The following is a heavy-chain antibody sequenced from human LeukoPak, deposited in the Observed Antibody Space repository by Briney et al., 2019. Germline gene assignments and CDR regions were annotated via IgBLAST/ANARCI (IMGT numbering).Heavy chain of an antibody. V-gene: IGHV3-53*01. CDR1: GLTVSSNY. CDR2: IYSGGRT. J-gene: IGHJ4*02. CDR3: ARGEGLFDY. Sequence: GGSLRLSCAASGLTVSSNYMSWVRQAPGKGLEWVSVIYSGGRTHYADSVKGLLTISRDNSNNTLYLQMNSLRAEDTAVYHFARGEGLFDYWGQGTLVTVSS.